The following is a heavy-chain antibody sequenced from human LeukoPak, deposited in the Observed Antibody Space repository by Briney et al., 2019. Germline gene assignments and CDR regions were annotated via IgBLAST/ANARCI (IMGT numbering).Heavy chain of an antibody. CDR2: INQDGSEK. CDR3: ATSDY. J-gene: IGHJ4*02. CDR1: GASISNYY. V-gene: IGHV3-7*01. Sequence: PSETLSLTCTVSGASISNYYWSWVRQAPGKGLEWVANINQDGSEKYYVDSVKGRFTISRDNAKNSLYLQMNSLRAEDTAVYYCATSDYWGQGTLVTVSS.